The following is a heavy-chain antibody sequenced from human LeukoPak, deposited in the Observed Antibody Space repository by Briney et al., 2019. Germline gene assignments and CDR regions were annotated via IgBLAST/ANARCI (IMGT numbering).Heavy chain of an antibody. V-gene: IGHV1-69*05. Sequence: SVKVSCKASGGTFNNYAFSWVRQAPGQGLEWMGGIIPIFDTVKYAQKFQGRVTITTDEATSTAYMELSSLRSEDTAVYYCASGRITIFGVVHNPYYYYMDVWGKGTTVIVSS. J-gene: IGHJ6*03. D-gene: IGHD3-3*01. CDR2: IIPIFDTV. CDR3: ASGRITIFGVVHNPYYYYMDV. CDR1: GGTFNNYA.